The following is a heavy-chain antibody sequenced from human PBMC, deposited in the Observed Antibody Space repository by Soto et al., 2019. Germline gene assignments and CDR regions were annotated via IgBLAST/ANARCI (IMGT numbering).Heavy chain of an antibody. D-gene: IGHD3-9*01. V-gene: IGHV3-30*18. CDR3: AKDYDILAGPYGMDV. CDR2: ISYDGSNK. J-gene: IGHJ6*02. CDR1: GFTFSSYG. Sequence: GGSLILSCAASGFTFSSYGMHWVRQAPGKGLEWVAVISYDGSNKYYADSVKGRFTISRDNSKNTLYLQMNSLRAEDTAVYYCAKDYDILAGPYGMDVWGQGTTVTVSS.